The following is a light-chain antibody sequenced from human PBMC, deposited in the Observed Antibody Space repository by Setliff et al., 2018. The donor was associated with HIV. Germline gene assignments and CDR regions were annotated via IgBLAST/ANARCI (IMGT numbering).Light chain of an antibody. CDR3: AAWDDSLNGAV. J-gene: IGLJ2*01. V-gene: IGLV1-44*01. Sequence: QSALTQPPSASGTPGQRVTISCSGSSSNIGSNTVNWYQQLPGTAPTLLIYNNNQRPSGVPDRFSGSKSGTSASLAISGLQSEDEADYYCAAWDDSLNGAVFGGGTKVTVL. CDR1: SSNIGSNT. CDR2: NNN.